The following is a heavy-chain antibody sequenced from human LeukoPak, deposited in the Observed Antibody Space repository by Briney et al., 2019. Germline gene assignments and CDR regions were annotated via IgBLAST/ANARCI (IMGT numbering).Heavy chain of an antibody. J-gene: IGHJ4*02. CDR3: ARDVGNSGHEVFDY. D-gene: IGHD5-12*01. CDR1: GYTXAGYY. Sequence: ASVKASCKASGYTXAGYYLHWVRQAPGQGLEWMGWINPNSGDTNYAQKFQGRVTMTRDTSISTAYMELSRLSSDDTAVYYCARDVGNSGHEVFDYWGQGTLVTVSS. CDR2: INPNSGDT. V-gene: IGHV1-2*02.